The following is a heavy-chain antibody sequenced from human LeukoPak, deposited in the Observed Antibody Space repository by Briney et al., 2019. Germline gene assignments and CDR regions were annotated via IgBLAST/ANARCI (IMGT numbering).Heavy chain of an antibody. CDR3: ASLAAAGTGFDP. V-gene: IGHV3-23*01. CDR1: GFTFSSYA. CDR2: ISGSGGST. D-gene: IGHD6-13*01. J-gene: IGHJ5*02. Sequence: GGSLGLSCAASGFTFSSYAMSWVRQAPGKGLEWVSAISGSGGSTYYADSVKGRFTISRDNSKNTLYLQMNSLRAEDTAVYYCASLAAAGTGFDPWGQGTLVTVSS.